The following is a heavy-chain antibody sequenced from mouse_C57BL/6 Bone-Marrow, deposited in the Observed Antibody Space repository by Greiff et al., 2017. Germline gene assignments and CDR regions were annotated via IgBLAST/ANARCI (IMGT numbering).Heavy chain of an antibody. CDR2: IDPSASYT. J-gene: IGHJ4*01. CDR1: GYTFTSYW. CDR3: ARGDYDYDLYAMDY. V-gene: IGHV1-69*01. Sequence: QVQLQQPGAELVMPGASVKLSCKASGYTFTSYWMHWVKQRPGQGLEWIGEIDPSASYTKYNQKFKGKSTLTVDKSSSPAYMQLSSLTSEASAVYYCARGDYDYDLYAMDYWGQGTSVTVSS. D-gene: IGHD2-4*01.